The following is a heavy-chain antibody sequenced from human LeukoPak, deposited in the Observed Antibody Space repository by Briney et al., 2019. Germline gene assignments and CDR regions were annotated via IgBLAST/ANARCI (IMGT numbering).Heavy chain of an antibody. J-gene: IGHJ6*01. D-gene: IGHD3-22*01. CDR3: ARDRYYNSRGYTPDFSGMDV. CDR2: ISTTSSYT. Sequence: GGSLRLSRALSGFTFSDYYMSWIPQAPGKGLEWVSYISTTSSYTHHADSVKGRFTISRDNAKNSLYLQMNSLRAEDTAVYYCARDRYYNSRGYTPDFSGMDVWGQGTTVTVSS. V-gene: IGHV3-11*05. CDR1: GFTFSDYY.